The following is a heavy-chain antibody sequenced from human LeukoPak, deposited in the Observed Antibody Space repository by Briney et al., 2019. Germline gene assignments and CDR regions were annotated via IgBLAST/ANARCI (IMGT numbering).Heavy chain of an antibody. CDR3: ARDRGLQFLEWLYPDY. J-gene: IGHJ4*02. V-gene: IGHV3-30*02. CDR2: TRYDGSNK. CDR1: GFTFSNYG. D-gene: IGHD3-3*01. Sequence: GGSLRLSCAASGFTFSNYGMHWVRQAPAKGLEWLAFTRYDGSNKYYTDSVKGRFTISRDNSKNTLSLQMNSLRAEDTAMYYCARDRGLQFLEWLYPDYWGQGTLVTVSS.